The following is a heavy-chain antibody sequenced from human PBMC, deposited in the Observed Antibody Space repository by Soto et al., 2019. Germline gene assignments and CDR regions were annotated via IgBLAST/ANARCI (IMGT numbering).Heavy chain of an antibody. D-gene: IGHD6-13*01. CDR1: GGSFSSGAYH. CDR3: AWMSATGTRWFDP. V-gene: IGHV4-31*03. CDR2: ISYRGIT. J-gene: IGHJ5*02. Sequence: QVQLQESGPGLVKPSQTLSLTCTVSGGSFSSGAYHWSWVRQHPGQGLEWIASISYRGITYSNPSLKSRLSMSVDTSKNQFSLNLTSVTAADTAVYHCAWMSATGTRWFDPWGQGTLVTVSS.